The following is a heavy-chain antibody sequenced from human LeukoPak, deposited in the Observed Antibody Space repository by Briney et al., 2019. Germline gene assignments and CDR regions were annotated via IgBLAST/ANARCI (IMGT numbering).Heavy chain of an antibody. CDR1: GYTFTGYY. CDR2: MNPNSGNT. J-gene: IGHJ5*02. Sequence: ASVKVSCKASGYTFTGYYMHWVRQATGQGLEWMGWMNPNSGNTGYAQKFQGRVTITRNTSISTAYMELSSLRSEDTAVYYCARVSLSSTSEGWFDPWGQGTLVTVSS. V-gene: IGHV1-8*03. D-gene: IGHD2-2*01. CDR3: ARVSLSSTSEGWFDP.